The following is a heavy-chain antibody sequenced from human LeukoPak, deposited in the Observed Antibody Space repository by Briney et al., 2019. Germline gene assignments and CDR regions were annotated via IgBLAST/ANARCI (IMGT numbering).Heavy chain of an antibody. V-gene: IGHV3-15*01. Sequence: GGSLRLSCGASGFTFRNYAMTWVRQAPGKGLEWVGRIKAKAHGGTIEYAAPVKGRFTISRDDSKNTLYLQMNSLKTEDTAVYYCTTDGVGVEGATYDNWGQGTLVSVSS. CDR1: GFTFRNYA. CDR3: TTDGVGVEGATYDN. J-gene: IGHJ4*02. CDR2: IKAKAHGGTI. D-gene: IGHD1-26*01.